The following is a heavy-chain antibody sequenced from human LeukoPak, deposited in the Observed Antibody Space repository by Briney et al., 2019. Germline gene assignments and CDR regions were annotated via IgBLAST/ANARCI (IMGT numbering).Heavy chain of an antibody. CDR3: ARHRSGWYAVDY. V-gene: IGHV4-59*08. CDR1: GGSISSYY. Sequence: SETLSLTCTVSGGSISSYYWSWIRRPPGKGLEWIGYIYYSGSTNYNPSLKSRVTISVDTSKNQFSLKLSSVTAADTAVYYCARHRSGWYAVDYWGQGTLVTVSS. D-gene: IGHD6-19*01. J-gene: IGHJ4*02. CDR2: IYYSGST.